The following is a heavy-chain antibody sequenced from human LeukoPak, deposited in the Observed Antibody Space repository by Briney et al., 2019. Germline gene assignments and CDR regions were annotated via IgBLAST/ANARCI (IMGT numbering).Heavy chain of an antibody. CDR3: ARAIGPFGY. CDR1: GFTFSTYW. D-gene: IGHD2-21*01. CDR2: INGDGSST. J-gene: IGHJ4*02. V-gene: IGHV3-74*01. Sequence: GGSLRLSCAASGFTFSTYWMHWVRQAPGKGLVWVSRINGDGSSTFYAGSVKGRFTISRDNAKNTVYLQMNSLRVEDTAVYYCARAIGPFGYWGQGTLVTVSS.